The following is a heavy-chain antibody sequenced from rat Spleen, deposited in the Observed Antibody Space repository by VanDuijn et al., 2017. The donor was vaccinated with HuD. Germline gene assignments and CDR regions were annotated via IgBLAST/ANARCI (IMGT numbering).Heavy chain of an antibody. J-gene: IGHJ3*01. V-gene: IGHV2-41*01. CDR3: ARDNRGTPEFAY. CDR1: GFSLTSYN. D-gene: IGHD4-3*01. Sequence: QVQLKESGPGLVQPSQTLSLTCTVAGFSLTSYNVHWVRQPPGKGLEWMGVIWNTGGTRYNPALKSRLSISKDTSKSQVFLKMNRRQTEDTATYYCARDNRGTPEFAYWGQGTLVTVSS. CDR2: IWNTGGT.